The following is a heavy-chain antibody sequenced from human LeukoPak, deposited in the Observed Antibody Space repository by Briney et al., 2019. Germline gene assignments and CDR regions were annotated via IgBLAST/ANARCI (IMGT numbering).Heavy chain of an antibody. CDR3: ARESSSVTRALDY. CDR2: INHSGST. J-gene: IGHJ4*02. V-gene: IGHV4-34*01. CDR1: GGSFSGYY. D-gene: IGHD4-17*01. Sequence: SETLSLTCAVYGGSFSGYYWSWIRQPPGKGLEWIGEINHSGSTNYNPSLKSRVTISVDTSKNQFSLNLTSVTVADTAVYYCARESSSVTRALDYWGQGTLVTVSS.